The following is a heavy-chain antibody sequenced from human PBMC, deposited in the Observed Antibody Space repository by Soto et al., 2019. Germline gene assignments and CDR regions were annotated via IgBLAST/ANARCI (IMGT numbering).Heavy chain of an antibody. J-gene: IGHJ4*02. CDR2: IWYDGNNK. V-gene: IGHV3-33*01. D-gene: IGHD6-19*01. CDR3: ARTDVPVAGLDY. CDR1: GFTFSSYG. Sequence: QVQLVESGGGVVQPGRSLRLSCAASGFTFSSYGMHWVRQAPGKGLEWVAVIWYDGNNKYYADSVKGRFTISRDNSKNPLYLQMNSLRAEDTAVYYCARTDVPVAGLDYWGQGTLVTVSS.